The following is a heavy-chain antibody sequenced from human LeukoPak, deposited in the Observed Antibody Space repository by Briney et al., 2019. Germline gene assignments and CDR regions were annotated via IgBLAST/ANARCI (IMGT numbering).Heavy chain of an antibody. J-gene: IGHJ3*02. Sequence: ASVKVSCKASGYTFTSYDINWVRQATGQGLEWMGWMNPNSGNTGYAQKFQGRVTITRNTSISTAYMELSSLRSEDTAVYYCARALELRGLDAFDIWGQGTMVTVSS. V-gene: IGHV1-8*03. CDR2: MNPNSGNT. CDR3: ARALELRGLDAFDI. CDR1: GYTFTSYD. D-gene: IGHD1-7*01.